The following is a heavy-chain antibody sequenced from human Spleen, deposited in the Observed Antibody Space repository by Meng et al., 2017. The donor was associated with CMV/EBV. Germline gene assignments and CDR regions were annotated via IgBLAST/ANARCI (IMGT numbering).Heavy chain of an antibody. J-gene: IGHJ3*02. CDR2: IYYSGGT. V-gene: IGHV4-39*07. D-gene: IGHD2-15*01. Sequence: SETLSLTCSVSGGSISSDNYYWGWIRQSPGKGLEWIATIYYSGGTYYNPSLKSRVTISEDTSKNQFSLNLSSLTAADTAVYYCARVREVVVVFTTLAYDIWGQGTMVTVSS. CDR1: GGSISSDNYY. CDR3: ARVREVVVVFTTLAYDI.